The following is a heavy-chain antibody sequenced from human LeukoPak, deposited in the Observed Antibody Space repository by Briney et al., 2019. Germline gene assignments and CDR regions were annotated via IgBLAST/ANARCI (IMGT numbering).Heavy chain of an antibody. CDR3: ARGLESGYVWGSYRSGFSFDY. J-gene: IGHJ4*02. CDR2: ISYGGSNK. V-gene: IGHV3-30-3*01. D-gene: IGHD3-16*02. Sequence: PGGSLRLSCAASGFTFSSYAMHWVRQAPGKGLEWVAVISYGGSNKYYADSVKGRFTISRDNSKNTLYLQMNSLRAEDTAVYYCARGLESGYVWGSYRSGFSFDYWGQGTLVTVSS. CDR1: GFTFSSYA.